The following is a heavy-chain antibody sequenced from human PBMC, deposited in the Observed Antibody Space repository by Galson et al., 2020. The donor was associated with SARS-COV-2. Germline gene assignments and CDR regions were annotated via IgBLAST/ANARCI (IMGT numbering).Heavy chain of an antibody. CDR3: AIAVAGTFWFDP. Sequence: SGPTLVKPTQTLTLTCTFSGFSLSTSGMRVSWIRQPPGKALEWLARIDWDDAKFYSTSLKTRLTISKDTSKNQVVLTMTNMDPVDTATYYCAIAVAGTFWFDPWGQGTLVTVSA. J-gene: IGHJ5*02. CDR2: IDWDDAK. CDR1: GFSLSTSGMR. D-gene: IGHD6-19*01. V-gene: IGHV2-70*04.